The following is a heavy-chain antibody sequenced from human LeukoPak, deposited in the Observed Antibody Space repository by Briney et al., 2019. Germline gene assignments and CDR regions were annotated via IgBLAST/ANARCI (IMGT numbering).Heavy chain of an antibody. V-gene: IGHV1-18*01. CDR2: ISAYNGNT. D-gene: IGHD3-10*01. Sequence: GASVKVSCKASGYTFTSYGISWVRQAPGQGLEWMGWISAYNGNTNYAQKLQGRVTMTTDTSTSTAYMELRSLRSDDTAVYYCARDAPLLLWFGELTPADNWFDPWGQGTLVTVSS. CDR3: ARDAPLLLWFGELTPADNWFDP. J-gene: IGHJ5*02. CDR1: GYTFTSYG.